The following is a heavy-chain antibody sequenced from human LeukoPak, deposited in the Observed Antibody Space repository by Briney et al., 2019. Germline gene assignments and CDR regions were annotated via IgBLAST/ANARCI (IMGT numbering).Heavy chain of an antibody. CDR3: ARDQGFGIAAADNWFDP. V-gene: IGHV1-18*01. J-gene: IGHJ5*02. D-gene: IGHD6-13*01. CDR1: GYTFTNYG. Sequence: ASVKVSCKASGYTFTNYGYNGVRQAPGQGLEWMGWISAYNGHTIYAQNLQDRVTLTTDTSTSTSYMELRSLTSDDTAIYYCARDQGFGIAAADNWFDPWGQGTLVTVSS. CDR2: ISAYNGHT.